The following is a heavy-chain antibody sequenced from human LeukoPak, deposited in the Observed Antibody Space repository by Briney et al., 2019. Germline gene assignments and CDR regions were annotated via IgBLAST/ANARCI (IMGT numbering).Heavy chain of an antibody. CDR2: IKSKTDGGTT. D-gene: IGHD2-2*01. CDR3: AKHVVSVYQLQLDY. CDR1: GFTFRNAW. J-gene: IGHJ4*02. Sequence: GGSLRLSCAASGFTFRNAWMTWVRQAPGKGLEWVGRIKSKTDGGTTDYAAPVKGRFTISRDDSKNTLYLQMNSLRAEDTAMYYCAKHVVSVYQLQLDYWGQGTLVTVSS. V-gene: IGHV3-15*01.